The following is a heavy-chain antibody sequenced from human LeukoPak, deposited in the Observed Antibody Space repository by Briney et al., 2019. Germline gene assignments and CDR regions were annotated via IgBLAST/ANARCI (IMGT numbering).Heavy chain of an antibody. CDR2: MNPNRGNT. CDR3: ARRGGHITMVRGVIIDGGYYMDV. J-gene: IGHJ6*03. D-gene: IGHD3-10*01. CDR1: GYTFTNYD. Sequence: ASVKVSCKASGYTFTNYDINWVRQATGQGLEWMGWMNPNRGNTGYAQKFQGRVTITRNTSISTAYMELSSLRSEDTAVYYCARRGGHITMVRGVIIDGGYYMDVWGKGTTVTVSS. V-gene: IGHV1-8*03.